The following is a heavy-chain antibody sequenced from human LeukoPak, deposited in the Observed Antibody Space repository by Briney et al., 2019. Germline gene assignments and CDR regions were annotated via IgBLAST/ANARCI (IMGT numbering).Heavy chain of an antibody. CDR2: ITSNIITI. CDR1: GFTFSSYS. Sequence: GGSLRLSCAASGFTFSSYSMNWVRQAPGKGLEWVSYITSNIITIYYLDSVKGRFTISRDNAKNSLYLQMNSLRDEDTAVYYCARAPQYCTSSSCLNWFDPWGQGTLVTVSS. CDR3: ARAPQYCTSSSCLNWFDP. J-gene: IGHJ5*02. D-gene: IGHD2-2*01. V-gene: IGHV3-48*02.